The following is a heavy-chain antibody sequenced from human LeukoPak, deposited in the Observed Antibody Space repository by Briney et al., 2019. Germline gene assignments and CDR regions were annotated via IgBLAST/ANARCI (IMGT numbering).Heavy chain of an antibody. V-gene: IGHV3-23*01. CDR2: ISTSGSGGAT. CDR1: GFSCSSYW. J-gene: IGHJ4*02. Sequence: GGSLRLSCSASGFSCSSYWMSWVRQAPGKGLEWVSIISTSGSGGATYYADSMKGRFTISRDSPKNTLYLQMNSLRAEDTAVYYCARAPGSLVSVAGRPYYFDFWGQGTLVTVSS. D-gene: IGHD6-6*01. CDR3: ARAPGSLVSVAGRPYYFDF.